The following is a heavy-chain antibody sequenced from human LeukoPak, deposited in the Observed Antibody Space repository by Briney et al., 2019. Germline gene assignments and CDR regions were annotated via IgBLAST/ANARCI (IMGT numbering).Heavy chain of an antibody. Sequence: GESLKISGKGCGYSFTSYWIGWGRQMPGEGLEWMGIIYPGDSDTRYSPSFQGQVTISADKSISTAYLQWSSLQASDTAMYYCARRSGSYLGYWGQGTLVTVSS. CDR2: IYPGDSDT. CDR1: GYSFTSYW. D-gene: IGHD3-10*01. J-gene: IGHJ4*02. CDR3: ARRSGSYLGY. V-gene: IGHV5-51*01.